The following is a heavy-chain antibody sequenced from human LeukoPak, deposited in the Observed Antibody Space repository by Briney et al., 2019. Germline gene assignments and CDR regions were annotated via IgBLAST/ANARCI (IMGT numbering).Heavy chain of an antibody. J-gene: IGHJ4*02. CDR2: ISYDGSNK. Sequence: PGRSLRLSCAASGFTFSSYAMHWVRQAPGKGLEWVAVISYDGSNKYYADSVKGRFTISRDNAKNTLYLQMNSLRAEDTAVYYCVRDRNVFSNGDLDYWGQGTLVTVSS. CDR1: GFTFSSYA. CDR3: VRDRNVFSNGDLDY. D-gene: IGHD4-17*01. V-gene: IGHV3-30-3*01.